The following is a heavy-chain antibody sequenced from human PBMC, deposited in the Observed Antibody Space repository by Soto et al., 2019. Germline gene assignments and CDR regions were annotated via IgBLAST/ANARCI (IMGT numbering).Heavy chain of an antibody. Sequence: QVTLKESGPVLVKATETLTLTCTVSGFSLTTGRMGVSWIRQPPGKALEWLAHIFSNDERSYNSSLQHRLTISDESSKGQVGLTMTDVGPVDTATYYCARLVADPYYYYYGLDVWGPGTTVTVSS. J-gene: IGHJ6*02. CDR3: ARLVADPYYYYYGLDV. CDR1: GFSLTTGRMG. V-gene: IGHV2-26*01. CDR2: IFSNDER.